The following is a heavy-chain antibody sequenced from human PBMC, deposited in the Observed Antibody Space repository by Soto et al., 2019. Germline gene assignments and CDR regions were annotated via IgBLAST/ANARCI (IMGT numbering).Heavy chain of an antibody. V-gene: IGHV1-69*02. Sequence: QVQLLQSGTEVKKPGSSAKVSCRASGGNFNTYTISWVRQAPGQGLEWLGRIIPILYIASYAQKFQGRVNITADKTTNTVYMELSSLRSEDTADYFCARSLGLCTGSGCRDYWGQGTLVSVS. CDR1: GGNFNTYT. D-gene: IGHD2-8*02. CDR3: ARSLGLCTGSGCRDY. J-gene: IGHJ4*02. CDR2: IIPILYIA.